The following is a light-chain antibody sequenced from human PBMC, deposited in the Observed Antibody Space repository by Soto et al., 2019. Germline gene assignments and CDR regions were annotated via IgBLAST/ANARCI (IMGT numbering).Light chain of an antibody. CDR1: QSISLS. CDR2: DVS. CDR3: QQRTDWRPWT. J-gene: IGKJ1*01. Sequence: EIVLTQSPSTLSFSPLERSTLSCRASQSISLSLAWYQHKPGQAPRLLMHDVSKRATGIPARFSGSGSGTDFTLSISSLEPEDFAVYYCQQRTDWRPWTFGQGTKVDIK. V-gene: IGKV3-11*01.